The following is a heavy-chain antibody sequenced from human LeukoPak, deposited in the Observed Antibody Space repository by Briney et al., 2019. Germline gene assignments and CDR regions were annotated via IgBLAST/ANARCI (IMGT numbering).Heavy chain of an antibody. CDR3: ARQGYTAAYYFLDF. D-gene: IGHD2/OR15-2a*01. V-gene: IGHV4-4*07. Sequence: SETLSLTCDVSRGSIRSYYCGWVRQPAGKGLGWIGRIYTTGTTNFNPSLKSRLTMSVDTSKNQFSLNLTSVTAADTAVYFCARQGYTAAYYFLDFWSPGTLVTVSS. CDR1: RGSIRSYY. CDR2: IYTTGTT. J-gene: IGHJ4*02.